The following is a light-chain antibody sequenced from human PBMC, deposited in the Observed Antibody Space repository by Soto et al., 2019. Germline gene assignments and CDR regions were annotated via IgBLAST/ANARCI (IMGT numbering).Light chain of an antibody. CDR3: QQSYSTPRAT. CDR2: AAS. J-gene: IGKJ2*01. V-gene: IGKV1-39*01. Sequence: DIQMTQSPSSLSASVGDRVTITCRASQSISSYLNWYQQKPGKAPKLLIYAASSLQSGVPSRFSGSGSGTDFTLTISSLQREDLATYYCQQSYSTPRATFGEGTEMEIK. CDR1: QSISSY.